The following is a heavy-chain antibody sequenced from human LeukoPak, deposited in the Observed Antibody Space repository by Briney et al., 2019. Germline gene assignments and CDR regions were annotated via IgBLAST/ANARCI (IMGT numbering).Heavy chain of an antibody. CDR1: GYTFTSYG. D-gene: IGHD1-26*01. CDR3: ARKREFFSEKYSGSYYWLDP. Sequence: ASVKVSCKASGYTFTSYGISWVRQAPGQGLEWMGWISAYNGNTNYAQKLQGRVTMTTDTSTSTAYMELRSLRSDDTAVYYCARKREFFSEKYSGSYYWLDPWGQGTLVTVSS. V-gene: IGHV1-18*01. J-gene: IGHJ5*02. CDR2: ISAYNGNT.